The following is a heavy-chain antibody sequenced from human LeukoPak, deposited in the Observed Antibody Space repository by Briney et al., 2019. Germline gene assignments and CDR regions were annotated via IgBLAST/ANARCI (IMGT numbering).Heavy chain of an antibody. V-gene: IGHV3-53*03. CDR3: AGGTYPLED. CDR1: GFTVSGNY. D-gene: IGHD1-26*01. Sequence: GGSLRLSCAASGFTVSGNYMTWVRQPPGKGLEWVSIIYSGGTTYYADSVKGRFTISRDNSKNTVYLRVNSLRAEDTAVYYCAGGTYPLEDWGQGTLVTVSS. CDR2: IYSGGTT. J-gene: IGHJ4*02.